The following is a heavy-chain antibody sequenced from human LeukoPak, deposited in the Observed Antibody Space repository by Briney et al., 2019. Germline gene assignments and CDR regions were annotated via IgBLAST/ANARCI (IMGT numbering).Heavy chain of an antibody. D-gene: IGHD3-22*01. CDR1: GYSISSGYY. J-gene: IGHJ4*02. CDR3: ARDIHYYDSSGYLTNRFDY. Sequence: SETLSLTCTVSGYSISSGYYWVWIRQPPGKGLEWIGSIYRSGSTNYNPSLKSRVTISVDASKNQFSLKLSSVTAADTAVYYCARDIHYYDSSGYLTNRFDYWGQGTLVTVSS. CDR2: IYRSGST. V-gene: IGHV4-38-2*02.